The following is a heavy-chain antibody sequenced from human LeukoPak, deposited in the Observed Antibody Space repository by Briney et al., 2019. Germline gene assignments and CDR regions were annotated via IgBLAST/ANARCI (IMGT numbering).Heavy chain of an antibody. CDR3: ARVSPLGWEMANSPFDY. J-gene: IGHJ4*02. Sequence: PGESLKISCKGSGYSFTSYWIGWVRQLPGKGLEWMGVIYPGDSDTRYNPSFQGQVTISADKSINPAYLQWSSLKASATPLYYCARVSPLGWEMANSPFDYWGQGNLVTVSS. V-gene: IGHV5-51*01. CDR2: IYPGDSDT. CDR1: GYSFTSYW. D-gene: IGHD5-24*01.